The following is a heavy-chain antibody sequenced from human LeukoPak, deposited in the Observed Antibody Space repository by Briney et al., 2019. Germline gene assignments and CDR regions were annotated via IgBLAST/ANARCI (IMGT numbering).Heavy chain of an antibody. J-gene: IGHJ4*02. D-gene: IGHD3-22*01. CDR2: ISYSGNT. Sequence: KPSETLSLTCTVSGGSIISSDYHWGWVRQPPGKGLEWIGTISYSGNTDYNPSLRSRVTISVDTSNNQFSLRLGSVTAADTAVYHCARTLYYYDSSGYSYYFDYWGQGTLVTVSS. CDR1: GGSIISSDYH. CDR3: ARTLYYYDSSGYSYYFDY. V-gene: IGHV4-39*01.